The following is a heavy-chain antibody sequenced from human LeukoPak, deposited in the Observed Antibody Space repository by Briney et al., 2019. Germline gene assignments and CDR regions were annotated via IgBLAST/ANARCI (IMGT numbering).Heavy chain of an antibody. CDR2: ISWDGGST. D-gene: IGHD1-26*01. J-gene: IGHJ4*02. Sequence: GGSLRLSCAASGFTFDDYAMHWVRQAPGKGLEWVSLISWDGGSTYYADSVKGRFTISRDSSKNSLYLQMNSPRAEDTALYYCAKGEPEYHYFDYWGQGTLVTVSS. CDR3: AKGEPEYHYFDY. V-gene: IGHV3-43D*03. CDR1: GFTFDDYA.